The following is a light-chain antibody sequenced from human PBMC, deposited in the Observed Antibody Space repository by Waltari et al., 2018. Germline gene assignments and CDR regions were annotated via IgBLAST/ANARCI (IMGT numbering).Light chain of an antibody. CDR3: QRYSGYPPT. J-gene: IGKJ4*01. CDR1: QSINTW. CDR2: KAS. Sequence: DIQMTQSPSTLSASVGDRITITCRASQSINTWLAWYQQKPGKAPKLLISKASRLQSEVPSRFSGSGFGTEFTLTISSLQPDDSATYYCQRYSGYPPTFGGGTKVEIK. V-gene: IGKV1-5*03.